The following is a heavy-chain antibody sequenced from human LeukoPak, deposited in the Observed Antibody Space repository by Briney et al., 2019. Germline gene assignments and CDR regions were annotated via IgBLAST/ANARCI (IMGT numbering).Heavy chain of an antibody. CDR2: IYHSGST. J-gene: IGHJ3*02. CDR1: GGSISSGGYS. V-gene: IGHV4-30-2*01. D-gene: IGHD5-12*01. Sequence: PSETLSLTCAVSGGSISSGGYSWSWIRQPPGKGLEWIGYIYHSGSTYYNPSLKSRVTISVDRSKNQFSLKLSSVTAADTAVYYCAGAEYSGYDYNAFDIWGQGTMVTVSS. CDR3: AGAEYSGYDYNAFDI.